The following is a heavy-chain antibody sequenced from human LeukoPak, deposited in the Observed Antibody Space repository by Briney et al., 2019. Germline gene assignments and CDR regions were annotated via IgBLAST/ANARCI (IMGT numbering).Heavy chain of an antibody. V-gene: IGHV1-18*01. D-gene: IGHD6-6*01. Sequence: ASVKVSCKASGYTFTSYGITWVRRAPGQGLEWMGWINANNGNTNYAQNLQGRVTMTRDTSTSTAYMELRSLRSDDTAVYYCARGPIAAAGDYWGQGTLVTVSS. CDR2: INANNGNT. CDR1: GYTFTSYG. J-gene: IGHJ4*02. CDR3: ARGPIAAAGDY.